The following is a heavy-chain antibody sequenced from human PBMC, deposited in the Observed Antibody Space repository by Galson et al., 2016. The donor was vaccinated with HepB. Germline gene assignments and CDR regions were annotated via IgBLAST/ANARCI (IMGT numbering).Heavy chain of an antibody. D-gene: IGHD3-16*02. CDR3: ARDDDYVWGTYRYTRTVPQYYFDY. V-gene: IGHV3-30-3*01. J-gene: IGHJ4*02. Sequence: SLRLSCAASGFTFSSYAMHWVRQAPGKGLEWVAVISFDGSNNFYADSVKGRFTISRDNSKNTLYLQMNSLRAGDTAVYYCARDDDYVWGTYRYTRTVPQYYFDYWGQGTLVTVS. CDR2: ISFDGSNN. CDR1: GFTFSSYA.